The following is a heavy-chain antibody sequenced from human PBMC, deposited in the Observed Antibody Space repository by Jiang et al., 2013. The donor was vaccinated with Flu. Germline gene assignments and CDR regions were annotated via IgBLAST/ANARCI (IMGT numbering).Heavy chain of an antibody. V-gene: IGHV1-8*01. J-gene: IGHJ6*02. CDR1: GYTFTSYD. D-gene: IGHD2-21*01. CDR2: MNPNSGNT. CDR3: ARGVDVFTAYYYGMDV. Sequence: SGAEVKKPGASVKVSCKASGYTFTSYDINWVRQATGQGLEWMGWMNPNSGNTGYVQKFQGRVTMTRDTSISTAYMELSSLRSEDTAVYYCARGVDVFTAYYYGMDVWGQGTTVTVSS.